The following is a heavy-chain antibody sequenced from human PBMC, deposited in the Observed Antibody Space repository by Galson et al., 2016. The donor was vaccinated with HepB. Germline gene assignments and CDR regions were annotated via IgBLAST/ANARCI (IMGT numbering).Heavy chain of an antibody. Sequence: SLRLSCAASGFSVSNNYMIWVRQAPGKGLEWVSSIYSGGATHYADSVKGRFTISRDSSKNTLYLQMNSLRAEDTAVYFCARDPNAAATGTWGWGQGTLVTVSS. J-gene: IGHJ4*02. CDR1: GFSVSNNY. CDR2: IYSGGAT. D-gene: IGHD6-13*01. CDR3: ARDPNAAATGTWG. V-gene: IGHV3-53*01.